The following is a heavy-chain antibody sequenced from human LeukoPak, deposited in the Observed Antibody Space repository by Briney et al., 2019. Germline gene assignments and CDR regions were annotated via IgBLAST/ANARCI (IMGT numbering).Heavy chain of an antibody. V-gene: IGHV1-69*04. CDR1: GGTFSSYA. D-gene: IGHD3-22*01. Sequence: SVKVPCKASGGTFSSYAISWVRQAPGQGLEWMGRIIPILGIANYAQKFQGRVTITADKSTSTAYMELSSLRSEDTAVYYCARDKFGSFYYDSSGYYYGYFQHWGQGTLVTVSS. J-gene: IGHJ1*01. CDR2: IIPILGIA. CDR3: ARDKFGSFYYDSSGYYYGYFQH.